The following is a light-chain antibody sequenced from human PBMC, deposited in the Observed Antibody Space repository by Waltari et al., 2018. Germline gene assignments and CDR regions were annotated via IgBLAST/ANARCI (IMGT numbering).Light chain of an antibody. V-gene: IGLV3-1*01. Sequence: SYELTQPPSVSVSPGQTASITCSGDKLGDKYACWYQQKPGQSPVLVIYQDSKRPSGIPERFSGSNSGNTATLTISGTQAMDEADYYCQVWESSSDCPIFGGGTKLTVL. J-gene: IGLJ2*01. CDR2: QDS. CDR1: KLGDKY. CDR3: QVWESSSDCPI.